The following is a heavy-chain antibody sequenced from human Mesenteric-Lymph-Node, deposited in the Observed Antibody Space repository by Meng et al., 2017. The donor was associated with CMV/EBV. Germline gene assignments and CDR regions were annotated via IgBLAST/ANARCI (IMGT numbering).Heavy chain of an antibody. V-gene: IGHV3-21*04. CDR1: GFTFSSYS. CDR3: AKSPRLYYFDY. Sequence: GGSLRLSCAASGFTFSSYSMNWVRQAPGKGLEWVSSISSSSSYIYYADSVKGRLIISRDNSKNTLLLQMNSLRAEDTAVYFCAKSPRLYYFDYWGQGILVTVSS. D-gene: IGHD2-2*02. J-gene: IGHJ4*02. CDR2: ISSSSSYI.